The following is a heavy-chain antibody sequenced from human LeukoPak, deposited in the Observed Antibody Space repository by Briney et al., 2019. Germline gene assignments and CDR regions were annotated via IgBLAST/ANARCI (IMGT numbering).Heavy chain of an antibody. D-gene: IGHD6-19*01. CDR3: AKDKYSSGSYYFDY. Sequence: GGSLGLSCAASGFTFDDYAMHWVRQAPGKGLEWVSGISWNSGSIGYADSVKGRFTISRDNAKNSLYLQMNSLRAEDTALYYCAKDKYSSGSYYFDYWGQGTLVTVSS. V-gene: IGHV3-9*01. CDR2: ISWNSGSI. CDR1: GFTFDDYA. J-gene: IGHJ4*02.